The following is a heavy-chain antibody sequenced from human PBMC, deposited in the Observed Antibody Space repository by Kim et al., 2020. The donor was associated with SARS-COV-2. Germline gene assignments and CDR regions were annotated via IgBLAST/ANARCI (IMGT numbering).Heavy chain of an antibody. J-gene: IGHJ5*02. Sequence: SETLSLTCAVSGGSISSSNWWSWVRQPPGKGLEWIGEIYHSGSTNYNPSLKSQVTISVDKSKNQFSLRLSSLTAANTSGFYCPRAEPGTGRCFDPWGQGT. D-gene: IGHD3-10*01. CDR2: IYHSGST. CDR1: GGSISSSNW. CDR3: PRAEPGTGRCFDP. V-gene: IGHV4-4*02.